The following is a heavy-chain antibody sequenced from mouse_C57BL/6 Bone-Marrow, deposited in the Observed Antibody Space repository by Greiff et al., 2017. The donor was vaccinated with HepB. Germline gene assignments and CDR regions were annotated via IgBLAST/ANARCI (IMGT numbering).Heavy chain of an antibody. Sequence: EVKLVESGPELVKPGDSVKISCKASGYSFTGYFMNWVMQSHGKSLEWIGRINPYNGDTFYNQKFKGKATLTVDKSSSTAHMELRSLTSEDSAVYYCARRGYYAWFAYWGQGTLVTVSA. CDR1: GYSFTGYF. CDR3: ARRGYYAWFAY. D-gene: IGHD2-3*01. J-gene: IGHJ3*01. CDR2: INPYNGDT. V-gene: IGHV1-20*01.